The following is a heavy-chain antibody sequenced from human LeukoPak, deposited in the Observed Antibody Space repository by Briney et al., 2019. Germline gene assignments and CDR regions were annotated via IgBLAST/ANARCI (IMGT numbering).Heavy chain of an antibody. Sequence: GGSLRLSCAASGFTFDDYAMHWVRQAPGKGQEWVSGISWNSGSIGYADSVKGRFTISRDNAKNSLYLQMNSLRAEDTALYYCAKDGGYDQASDAFDIWGQGTMVTVSS. CDR2: ISWNSGSI. V-gene: IGHV3-9*01. J-gene: IGHJ3*02. D-gene: IGHD2-2*01. CDR1: GFTFDDYA. CDR3: AKDGGYDQASDAFDI.